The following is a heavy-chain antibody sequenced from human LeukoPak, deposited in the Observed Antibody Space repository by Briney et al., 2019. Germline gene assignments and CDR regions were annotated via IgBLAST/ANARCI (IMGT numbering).Heavy chain of an antibody. CDR2: IYHADSET. D-gene: IGHD2-2*01. V-gene: IGHV5-51*01. J-gene: IGHJ3*02. CDR3: ARLPQLHPGDAFDI. Sequence: GESLKISCKGSGYSFTSYWIGWVRQLPGKGLEWMGIIYHADSETRYSASFQGQATISADKSISTAYLQWSSLKASDTAMYYCARLPQLHPGDAFDIWGQGTMVTVSS. CDR1: GYSFTSYW.